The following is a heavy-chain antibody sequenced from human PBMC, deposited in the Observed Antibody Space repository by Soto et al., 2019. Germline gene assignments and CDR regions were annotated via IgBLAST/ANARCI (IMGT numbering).Heavy chain of an antibody. J-gene: IGHJ3*02. CDR2: IYPGDSDA. CDR1: GYSFTSYW. CDR3: ARQGITIFGVAYDAFDI. Sequence: PGESLKISCKGSGYSFTSYWIGWVRQMPGKGLEWRGIIYPGDSDARYSPSFQGQVTISADKSISTAYLQWSSLKASDTAMYYCARQGITIFGVAYDAFDIWGQGTMVTVSS. D-gene: IGHD3-3*01. V-gene: IGHV5-51*01.